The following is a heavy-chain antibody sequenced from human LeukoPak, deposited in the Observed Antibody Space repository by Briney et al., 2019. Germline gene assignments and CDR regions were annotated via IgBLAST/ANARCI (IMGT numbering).Heavy chain of an antibody. CDR2: ISGGGET. Sequence: GGSLRLSCAASGFSINDYAMSWVRQAPARGPEWVSSISGGGETFYADSVKGRFTLSRDDSRNTVHLQLNNLRVEDTAIYYCAKANWVSNADAVLWGQGTQVTVSS. CDR3: AKANWVSNADAVL. D-gene: IGHD1-1*01. CDR1: GFSINDYA. V-gene: IGHV3-23*01. J-gene: IGHJ4*02.